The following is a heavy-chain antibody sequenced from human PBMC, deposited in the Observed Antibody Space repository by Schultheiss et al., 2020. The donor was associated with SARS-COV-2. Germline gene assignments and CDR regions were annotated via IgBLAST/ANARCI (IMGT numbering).Heavy chain of an antibody. CDR1: GGSISSYY. D-gene: IGHD2-2*01. CDR3: ASESRSTTPGFDS. V-gene: IGHV4-59*01. CDR2: IYYSGST. Sequence: SETLSLTCTVSGGSISSYYWSWIRQPPGKGLEWIGYIYYSGSTDYNPSLESRATISVDTSKNQFSLNLTSVTAADTAMYYCASESRSTTPGFDSWGQGTLVTVSS. J-gene: IGHJ4*02.